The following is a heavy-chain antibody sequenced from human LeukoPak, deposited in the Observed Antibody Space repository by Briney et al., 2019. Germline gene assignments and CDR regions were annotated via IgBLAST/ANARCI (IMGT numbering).Heavy chain of an antibody. CDR1: GGSISSSNW. Sequence: PSGTLSLTCAVSGGSISSSNWWNWVRQPPGKGLEWIGEIYHSGSTNYNPSLKSRVTISVDKSKNQFPLKLSSVTAADTAVYYCAPFYCSVGSCPKTRSSGWYYFDYWGKGTLSPSPQ. V-gene: IGHV4-4*02. CDR2: IYHSGST. D-gene: IGHD2-15*01. CDR3: APFYCSVGSCPKTRSSGWYYFDY. J-gene: IGHJ4*02.